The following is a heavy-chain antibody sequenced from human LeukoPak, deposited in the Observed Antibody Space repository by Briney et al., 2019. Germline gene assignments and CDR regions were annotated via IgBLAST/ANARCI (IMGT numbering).Heavy chain of an antibody. CDR2: INSDGSST. V-gene: IGHV3-74*01. D-gene: IGHD4-17*01. J-gene: IGHJ4*02. CDR3: ARVGWTYGCFDY. Sequence: GGSLRLSCAASGFTFISYWMHWVRHAPGKGLVWVSRINSDGSSTSYADSVKGRFTISRDNAKNTLYLQMNSLRAEDTAVYYCARVGWTYGCFDYWGQGTPVTVSS. CDR1: GFTFISYW.